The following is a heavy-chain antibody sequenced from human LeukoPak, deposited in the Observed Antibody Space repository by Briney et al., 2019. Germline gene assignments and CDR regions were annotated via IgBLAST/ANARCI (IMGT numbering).Heavy chain of an antibody. V-gene: IGHV3-21*01. Sequence: GGSLRLSCAASGFTFSSYSMNWVRQAPGKGLEWVSSISSSSSYIYYADSVKGRFTISRDNAKNSLYLQMNSLRAEDTAVYSCARVGGIVGATTRHYYYYGMDVWGQGTTVTVSS. J-gene: IGHJ6*02. CDR3: ARVGGIVGATTRHYYYYGMDV. D-gene: IGHD1-26*01. CDR1: GFTFSSYS. CDR2: ISSSSSYI.